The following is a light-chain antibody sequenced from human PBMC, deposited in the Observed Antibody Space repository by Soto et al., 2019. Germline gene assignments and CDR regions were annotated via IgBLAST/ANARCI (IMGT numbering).Light chain of an antibody. Sequence: DIQMTQSPSSLSASVGDRVTITCQASQDISNYLNWYQQKPGKAPKLLIYDAFNLETWVPSRFSGSGSGSDFTFTISSLQPEAIAPFYSQQYDNLPPITFGQGTRLEIK. CDR2: DAF. CDR3: QQYDNLPPIT. V-gene: IGKV1-33*01. CDR1: QDISNY. J-gene: IGKJ5*01.